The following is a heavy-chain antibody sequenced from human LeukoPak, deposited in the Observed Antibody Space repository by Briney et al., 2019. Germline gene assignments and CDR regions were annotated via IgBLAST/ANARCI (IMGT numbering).Heavy chain of an antibody. CDR3: ARGGGDSNY. CDR2: INHSGST. D-gene: IGHD2-21*02. CDR1: GGSFSGYY. J-gene: IGHJ4*02. Sequence: PSETLSLTCAVYGGSFSGYYWSWIRQPPGKGLEWIGEINHSGSTNYNPSFKSRVTISVDTSKNQFSLKLSSVTAADTAVYYCARGGGDSNYWGQGTLVTVSS. V-gene: IGHV4-34*01.